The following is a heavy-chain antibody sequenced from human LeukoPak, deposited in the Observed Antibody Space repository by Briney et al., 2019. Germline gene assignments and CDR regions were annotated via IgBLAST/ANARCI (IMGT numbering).Heavy chain of an antibody. CDR3: ARSEGYYGSGSYSDY. CDR2: INPSGGST. D-gene: IGHD3-10*01. V-gene: IGHV1-46*01. Sequence: SVKVSCQASGYTFTRSFVHSVRPAPGQALECIGIINPSGGSTSYAQKFQGRVTMTRDTSTSTVYMELSRLRSEDTAVYYCARSEGYYGSGSYSDYWGQGTLVTVSS. CDR1: GYTFTRSF. J-gene: IGHJ4*02.